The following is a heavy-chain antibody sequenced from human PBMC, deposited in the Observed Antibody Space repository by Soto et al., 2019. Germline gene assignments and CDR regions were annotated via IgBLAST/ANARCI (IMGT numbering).Heavy chain of an antibody. J-gene: IGHJ6*02. Sequence: PGESLKISCKGSGYSFTSYWISWVRQMPGKGLEWMGRIDPSDSYTNYSPSFQGRVTISADKSISAAYLQWSSLKASDTAMYYCATPSPYYDFWSGYSPNYYYGMDVWGQGTTVTVSS. CDR1: GYSFTSYW. CDR3: ATPSPYYDFWSGYSPNYYYGMDV. CDR2: IDPSDSYT. D-gene: IGHD3-3*01. V-gene: IGHV5-10-1*01.